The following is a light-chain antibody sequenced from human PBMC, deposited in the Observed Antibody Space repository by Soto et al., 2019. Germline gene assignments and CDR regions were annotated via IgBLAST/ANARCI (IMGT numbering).Light chain of an antibody. Sequence: DIQMTQSPSSVSASAGDRVTITCRASQSISNWLAWYQQKPGTAPKVLIYHASSLESGVPSRFSGSGSGTEFTLTISSLQPGDFATYYCQQYNSYSPWTFGQGIKVDIK. CDR3: QQYNSYSPWT. CDR2: HAS. V-gene: IGKV1-5*01. CDR1: QSISNW. J-gene: IGKJ1*01.